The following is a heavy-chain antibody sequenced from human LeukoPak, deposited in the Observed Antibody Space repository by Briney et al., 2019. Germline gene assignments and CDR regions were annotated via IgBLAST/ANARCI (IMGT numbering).Heavy chain of an antibody. CDR2: ISGGGTFP. V-gene: IGHV3-11*06. CDR3: AKSTIAAAGNFDS. D-gene: IGHD6-25*01. CDR1: GFTFSDFY. J-gene: IGHJ4*02. Sequence: GGSLRLSCEASGFTFSDFYMSWIRQAPGKRLEWVSHISGGGTFPRYSDSVKGRFTISRDNAKNSLYLQMNALRAEDTAFYFCAKSTIAAAGNFDSWGQGTLVTVSS.